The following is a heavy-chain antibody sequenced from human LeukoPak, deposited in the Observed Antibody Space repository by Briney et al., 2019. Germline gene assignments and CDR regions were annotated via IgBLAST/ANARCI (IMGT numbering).Heavy chain of an antibody. D-gene: IGHD6-13*01. CDR1: GGSISSYY. J-gene: IGHJ4*02. CDR2: IYYSGST. V-gene: IGHV4-59*01. Sequence: PSETLSLTCTVSGGSISSYYWSWIRQPPGKGLEWIGYIYYSGSTNYNPSLKSRVTISVDTSKNQFSLKLSSVTAADTAVYYCARMADSSSWYRYTTNGVLDYFDYWGQGTLVTVSS. CDR3: ARMADSSSWYRYTTNGVLDYFDY.